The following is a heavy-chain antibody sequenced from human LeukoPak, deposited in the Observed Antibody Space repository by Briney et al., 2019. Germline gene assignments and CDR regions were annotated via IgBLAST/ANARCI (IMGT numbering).Heavy chain of an antibody. CDR1: GYSFSNYW. J-gene: IGHJ4*02. CDR3: ARHEDIEVVDY. V-gene: IGHV5-51*01. CDR2: IYPGDSDT. D-gene: IGHD2-15*01. Sequence: ESLKISCKGSGYSFSNYWIGWVRQMPGKGLEWMGIIYPGDSDTRYSPSFQGQVTVSADNSITTPYLQWSSLKASDTAIYYCARHEDIEVVDYWGQGTLVTVSS.